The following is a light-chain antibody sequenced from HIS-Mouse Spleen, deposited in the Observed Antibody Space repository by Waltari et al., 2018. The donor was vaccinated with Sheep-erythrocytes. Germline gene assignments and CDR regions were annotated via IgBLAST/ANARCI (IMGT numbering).Light chain of an antibody. Sequence: DIVMTQSSDSLAVSLGERATIHCKSSQSVLYRSNNKNYLAWYQQKPGQPPKLLIYWASTRESGVPDRFSGSGSGTDFTLTISSLQAEDVAVYYCQQYYSTLTFGGGTKVEIK. CDR2: WAS. CDR3: QQYYSTLT. J-gene: IGKJ4*01. V-gene: IGKV4-1*01. CDR1: QSVLYRSNNKNY.